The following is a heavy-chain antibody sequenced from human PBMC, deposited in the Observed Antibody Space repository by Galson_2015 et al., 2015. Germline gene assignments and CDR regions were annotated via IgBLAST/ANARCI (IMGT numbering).Heavy chain of an antibody. CDR2: IVVGNGNT. D-gene: IGHD5-12*01. Sequence: SVKVSCKASGFTFSNSAVQWMRQARGQRLEWIGWIVVGNGNTNYAQKFQERVTISRDMSTSTAYMELTSLRSEDTAVYYCAADSLYNGNWGQGTLVTVSS. V-gene: IGHV1-58*01. CDR3: AADSLYNGN. CDR1: GFTFSNSA. J-gene: IGHJ4*02.